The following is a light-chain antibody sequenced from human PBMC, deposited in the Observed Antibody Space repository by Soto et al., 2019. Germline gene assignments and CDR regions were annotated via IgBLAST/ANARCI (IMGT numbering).Light chain of an antibody. CDR3: QQRSNWPQLT. V-gene: IGKV3-11*01. CDR2: GAF. CDR1: QSVSSD. Sequence: VMSQSPAALSVSPGERATLSCRASQSVSSDLAWYHQKPCQAPRLLIYGAFNRATGIPARFSGSGSGTDFTLTISSLEPEDFAVYYCQQRSNWPQLTFGGGTKVDI. J-gene: IGKJ4*01.